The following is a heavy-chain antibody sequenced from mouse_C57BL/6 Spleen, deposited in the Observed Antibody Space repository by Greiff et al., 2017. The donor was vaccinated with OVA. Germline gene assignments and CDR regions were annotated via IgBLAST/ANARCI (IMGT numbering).Heavy chain of an antibody. Sequence: EVKVEESGPGLVKPSQSLSLTCSVTGYSITSGYYWNWIRQFPGNKLEWMGYISYDGSNKYNPSLKNRISITRDTSKNQFFLKLNSVTTEDTATYYCARRGRNWDSWFAYWGKGTLVTVSA. D-gene: IGHD4-1*01. J-gene: IGHJ3*01. V-gene: IGHV3-6*01. CDR2: ISYDGSN. CDR1: GYSITSGYY. CDR3: ARRGRNWDSWFAY.